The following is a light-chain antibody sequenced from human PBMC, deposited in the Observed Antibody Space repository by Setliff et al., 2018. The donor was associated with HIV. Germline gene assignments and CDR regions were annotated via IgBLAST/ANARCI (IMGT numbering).Light chain of an antibody. Sequence: QSVLTQPPSASASPGQSVAIPCTGTSNDVGYYNSVSWYQQSPGKAPKLMIYEVNKRPSGAPDRFSGSKSGNTASLTVSGLQAEDEAYYYCSSYAVSNTLLFGGGTKVTVL. CDR3: SSYAVSNTLL. J-gene: IGLJ2*01. CDR1: SNDVGYYNS. CDR2: EVN. V-gene: IGLV2-8*01.